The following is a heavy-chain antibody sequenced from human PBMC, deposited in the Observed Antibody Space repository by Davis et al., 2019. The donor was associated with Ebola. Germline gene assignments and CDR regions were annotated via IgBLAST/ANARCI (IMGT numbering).Heavy chain of an antibody. CDR3: ARFRGLGTVGMDV. V-gene: IGHV4-39*07. D-gene: IGHD7-27*01. Sequence: PSETLSLTCTLSGGSIRSSSYYWGWIRQPPGKGLEWIGSIYYSGSTYYNPSLKSRVTISVDTSKNQFSLKLSSVTAADTAVYYCARFRGLGTVGMDVWGQGTTVTVSS. CDR1: GGSIRSSSYY. CDR2: IYYSGST. J-gene: IGHJ6*02.